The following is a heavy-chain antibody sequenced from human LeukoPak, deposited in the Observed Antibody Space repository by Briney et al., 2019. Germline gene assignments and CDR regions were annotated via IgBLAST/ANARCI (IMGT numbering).Heavy chain of an antibody. V-gene: IGHV5-51*01. CDR2: IYPDDSDA. CDR3: ARSFSSSWYDWYFDL. CDR1: GYSFTNFW. D-gene: IGHD6-13*01. J-gene: IGHJ2*01. Sequence: GESLKISCQASGYSFTNFWIGWVRQMPGKGLEWMGIIYPDDSDAKYSPPFQGQVTISADASISTAYLQWSSLKASDTAMYYCARSFSSSWYDWYFDLWGRGTLVTVSS.